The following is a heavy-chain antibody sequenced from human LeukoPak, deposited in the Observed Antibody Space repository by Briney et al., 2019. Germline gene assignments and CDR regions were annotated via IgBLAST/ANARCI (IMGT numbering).Heavy chain of an antibody. J-gene: IGHJ4*02. V-gene: IGHV4-59*08. D-gene: IGHD2-8*01. CDR2: IYYSGST. CDR1: GDSISGNY. CDR3: ARNGAYSQDN. Sequence: PSETLSLTCTVSGDSISGNYWTWIRQPPGKGLEWIGYIYYSGSTNYNASLKSRVTISVDTSKNQFSLKLSSVTAADTAVYYCARNGAYSQDNWGQGTLVTVSS.